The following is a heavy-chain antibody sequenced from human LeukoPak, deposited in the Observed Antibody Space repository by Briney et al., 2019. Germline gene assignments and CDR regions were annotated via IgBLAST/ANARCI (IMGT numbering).Heavy chain of an antibody. Sequence: GGSLRLSCAASGFTFSSYGMHWVRRAPGKGLEWVAFIRYDGSNKYYADSVKGRFTISRDNSKNTLYLQMNSLRAEDTAVYYCAKDEYSSGWYEDYFDYWGQGTLVTVSS. D-gene: IGHD6-19*01. CDR2: IRYDGSNK. CDR1: GFTFSSYG. CDR3: AKDEYSSGWYEDYFDY. V-gene: IGHV3-30*02. J-gene: IGHJ4*02.